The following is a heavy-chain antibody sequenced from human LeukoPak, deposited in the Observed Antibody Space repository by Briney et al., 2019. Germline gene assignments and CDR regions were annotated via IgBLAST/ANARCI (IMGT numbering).Heavy chain of an antibody. Sequence: GGCLRLSCAASGFTFSSYPMSWVRQAPGKGLEWVSAIRGSGGDTYYADSVKGRFTISRDNSKNTLYLQMNSLRAEDTAVYYCARVSGSSGWYDIDYWGQGTLVTVSS. CDR2: IRGSGGDT. D-gene: IGHD6-19*01. CDR1: GFTFSSYP. J-gene: IGHJ4*02. V-gene: IGHV3-23*01. CDR3: ARVSGSSGWYDIDY.